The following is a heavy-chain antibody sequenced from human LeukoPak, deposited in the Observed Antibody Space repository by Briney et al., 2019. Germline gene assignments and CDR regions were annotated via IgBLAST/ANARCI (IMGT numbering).Heavy chain of an antibody. D-gene: IGHD3-10*01. CDR1: GGTFSSYA. J-gene: IGHJ4*02. CDR2: IIPILGIA. V-gene: IGHV1-69*04. CDR3: ARVSGGYGSGSYYNASPFDY. Sequence: ASVKVSCKASGGTFSSYAISWVRQAPGQGLEWMGRIIPILGIANYAQKFQGRVTITADKSTSTAYMELSSLRSEDTAVYYCARVSGGYGSGSYYNASPFDYWGQGTLVTVSS.